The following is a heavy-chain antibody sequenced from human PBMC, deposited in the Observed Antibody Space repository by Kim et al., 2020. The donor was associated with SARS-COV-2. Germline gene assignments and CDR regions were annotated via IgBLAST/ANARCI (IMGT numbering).Heavy chain of an antibody. CDR3: ARDSLEYYYYYGMDV. Sequence: SETLSLTCTVSGGSISSGGYYWSWIRQHPGKGLEWIGYIYYSGSTYYNPSLKSRVTISVDTSKNQFSLKLSSVTAADTAVYYCARDSLEYYYYYGMDVWGQGTTVTVSS. V-gene: IGHV4-31*03. CDR1: GGSISSGGYY. J-gene: IGHJ6*02. CDR2: IYYSGST.